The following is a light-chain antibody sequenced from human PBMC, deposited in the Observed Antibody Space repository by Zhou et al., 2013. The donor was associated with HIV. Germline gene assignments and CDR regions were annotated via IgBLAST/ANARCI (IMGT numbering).Light chain of an antibody. CDR2: GAS. V-gene: IGKV3-11*01. CDR3: QQRSNGIT. Sequence: EIVLTQSPGTLSLSPGESATLSCRASQSVASNYLAWYRHKPGQSPRLLIYGASNRATGIPARFSGSGSGTDFTLTISSLEPEDFAVYYCQQRSNGITFGQGTRLEIK. CDR1: QSVASNY. J-gene: IGKJ5*01.